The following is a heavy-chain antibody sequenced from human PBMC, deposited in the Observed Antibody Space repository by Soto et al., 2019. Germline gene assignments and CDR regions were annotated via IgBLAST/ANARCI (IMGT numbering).Heavy chain of an antibody. V-gene: IGHV1-3*01. CDR2: INAGNGNT. Sequence: ASVKVSCKASGYTFTSYAMHWVRQAPGQRLEWMGWINAGNGNTKYSQKFQGRVTITRDTSASTAYMELSSLRSEVTAVYYCARDRVVVAGYFGWFDPWGQGTLVTVS. CDR1: GYTFTSYA. D-gene: IGHD2-15*01. J-gene: IGHJ5*02. CDR3: ARDRVVVAGYFGWFDP.